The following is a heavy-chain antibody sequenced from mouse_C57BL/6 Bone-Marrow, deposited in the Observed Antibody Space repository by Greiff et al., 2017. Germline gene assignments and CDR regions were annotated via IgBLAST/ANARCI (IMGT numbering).Heavy chain of an antibody. CDR1: GFNIKDDY. CDR2: IDPENGDT. D-gene: IGHD2-3*01. J-gene: IGHJ2*01. CDR3: TTYDGLAY. Sequence: EVKLQQSGAELVRPGASVKLSCTASGFNIKDDYMHWVKQRPEQGLEWIGWIDPENGDTEYASKFQGKATITADTSSNTAYLQLSSLTSEDTAVYYCTTYDGLAYWGQGTTLTVSS. V-gene: IGHV14-4*01.